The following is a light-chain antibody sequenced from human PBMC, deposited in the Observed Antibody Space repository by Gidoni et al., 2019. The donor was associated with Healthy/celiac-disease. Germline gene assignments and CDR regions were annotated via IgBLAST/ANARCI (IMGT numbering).Light chain of an antibody. CDR3: QQSYSTPRT. J-gene: IGKJ1*01. CDR2: AAS. CDR1: QSLSSY. V-gene: IGKV1-39*01. Sequence: DIQMTHSPSSLSASVGDRVTITCRASQSLSSYLNWYQQKPGKAPKLLIYAASRLQSGVPSRFSGSGSGTDFTLTISSLQPEDFATYYCQQSYSTPRTFGQGTKVEIK.